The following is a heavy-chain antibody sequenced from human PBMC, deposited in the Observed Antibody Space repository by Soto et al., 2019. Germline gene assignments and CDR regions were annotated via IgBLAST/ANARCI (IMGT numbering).Heavy chain of an antibody. V-gene: IGHV6-1*01. J-gene: IGHJ4*02. CDR1: GDSVSSNSSA. CDR2: TYYRSKWYN. Sequence: SQTLSLPCAISGDSVSSNSSAWNWIRQSPARGLEWLGRTYYRSKWYNDYVVSMKSRISINPDTSKNQFSLQLNSVTPEDTAVYYCARGTDSSFDSWGQGSPVT. D-gene: IGHD1-1*01. CDR3: ARGTDSSFDS.